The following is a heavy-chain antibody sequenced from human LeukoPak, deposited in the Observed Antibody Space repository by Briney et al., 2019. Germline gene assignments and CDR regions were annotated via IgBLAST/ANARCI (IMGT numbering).Heavy chain of an antibody. V-gene: IGHV1-24*01. J-gene: IGHJ4*02. D-gene: IGHD2-2*01. Sequence: ASVNVSCRVSGYTLTELSMHWVRQAPGKGREWMGGFDPEDGETIYAQKFQGRVTMTEDTSTDTAYMELSSLRSEDTAVYYCALVPAAIGEVYFDYWGQGTLVTVSS. CDR1: GYTLTELS. CDR3: ALVPAAIGEVYFDY. CDR2: FDPEDGET.